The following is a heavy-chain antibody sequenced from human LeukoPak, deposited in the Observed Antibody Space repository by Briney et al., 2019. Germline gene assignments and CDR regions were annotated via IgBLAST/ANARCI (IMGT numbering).Heavy chain of an antibody. Sequence: GSLRLSCAASGFTVSSNYMSWVRQAPGKGLEWIGSVYHSGTTYYNPSLQSRVGISADMSRNQFSLRLNSMTAADTAVYYCVRDEAEFGNRQWYFDLWGRGTLVIVSS. CDR2: VYHSGTT. CDR1: GFTVSSNY. V-gene: IGHV4-38-2*02. J-gene: IGHJ2*01. D-gene: IGHD2/OR15-2a*01. CDR3: VRDEAEFGNRQWYFDL.